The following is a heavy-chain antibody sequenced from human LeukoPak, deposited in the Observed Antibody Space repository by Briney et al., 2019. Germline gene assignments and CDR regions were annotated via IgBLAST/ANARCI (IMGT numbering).Heavy chain of an antibody. D-gene: IGHD3-9*01. CDR2: INHSGST. CDR1: GGSFSGYY. V-gene: IGHV4-34*01. J-gene: IGHJ5*02. CDR3: ARGRPLLRYFDWLSRPGFDP. Sequence: PSETLSLTCAVYGGSFSGYYWSWIRQPPGKGLEWIGEINHSGSTNYNPSLKSRVTISVDTSKNQFSLKLSSVTAADTAVYYCARGRPLLRYFDWLSRPGFDPWGQGTLVTVSS.